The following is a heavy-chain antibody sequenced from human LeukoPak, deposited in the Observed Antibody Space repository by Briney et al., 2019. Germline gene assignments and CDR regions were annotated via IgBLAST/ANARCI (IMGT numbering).Heavy chain of an antibody. CDR1: GGTFSSYA. CDR2: IIPICVTA. V-gene: IGHV1-69*13. CDR3: ASVGKDYGSGSYPYYYYYMDV. Sequence: ASVKVSCKASGGTFSSYATSWVRQAPGQGLEWMGGIIPICVTANYAQKFQGRVTITADESTSTAYLELSSLRSEDTAVYYCASVGKDYGSGSYPYYYYYMDVWGKGTTVNISS. J-gene: IGHJ6*03. D-gene: IGHD3-10*01.